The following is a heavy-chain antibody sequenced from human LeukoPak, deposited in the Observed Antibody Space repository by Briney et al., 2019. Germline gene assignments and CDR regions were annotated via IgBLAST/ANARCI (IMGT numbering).Heavy chain of an antibody. J-gene: IGHJ4*02. D-gene: IGHD1-26*01. CDR3: ARGLSSGSSIDY. Sequence: ASVKVSCKASGYTFTSYDINWVRQATGQGLEWMGWMNPNSGNTGYARKFQGRVTMTRNTSISTAYMELSSLRSEDTAVYYCARGLSSGSSIDYWGQGTLVTVSS. CDR2: MNPNSGNT. V-gene: IGHV1-8*01. CDR1: GYTFTSYD.